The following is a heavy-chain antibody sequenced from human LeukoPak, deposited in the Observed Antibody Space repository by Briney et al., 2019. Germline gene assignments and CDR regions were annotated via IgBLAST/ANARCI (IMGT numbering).Heavy chain of an antibody. V-gene: IGHV1-2*02. CDR3: ARVGRYYDSSFDY. CDR2: INPNSGGT. D-gene: IGHD3-22*01. Sequence: ASVKVSCKASGYTFTGYYMHWVRQAPGQGLEWMGWINPNSGGTNYAQKIQGRVTMTRDTSISTAYMELSRLRSDDTAVYYCARVGRYYDSSFDYWGQGTLVTVSS. CDR1: GYTFTGYY. J-gene: IGHJ4*02.